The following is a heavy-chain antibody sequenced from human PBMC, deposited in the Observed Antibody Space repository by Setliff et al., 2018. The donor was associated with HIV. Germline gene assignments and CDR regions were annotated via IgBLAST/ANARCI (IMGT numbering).Heavy chain of an antibody. CDR1: GASVSSNNAA. D-gene: IGHD4-17*01. V-gene: IGHV6-1*01. CDR3: ARDRYGDYGTFDH. Sequence: SQTLSLTCAISGASVSSNNAAWNWIRQSPLRGLEWLGRTYYRSKWYFDYEVSVKSRIIVNPDTSKNQFSLHLNSVTPEATAVYYCARDRYGDYGTFDHWGKGTLVTVSS. J-gene: IGHJ4*02. CDR2: TYYRSKWYF.